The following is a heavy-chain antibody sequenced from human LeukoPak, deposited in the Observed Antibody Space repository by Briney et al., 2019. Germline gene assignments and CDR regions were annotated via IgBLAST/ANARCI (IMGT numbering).Heavy chain of an antibody. D-gene: IGHD3-22*01. J-gene: IGHJ4*02. V-gene: IGHV3-33*06. CDR3: AKGVYYYDSSGHDY. CDR1: GFTFSSYG. Sequence: GGSLRLSCAAYGFTFSSYGMHWVRQAPGKGLEWVAVIWYDGSNKYYADSVKGRFTISRDNSKNTLYLQMNSLRAEDTAVYYCAKGVYYYDSSGHDYWGQGTLVTVSS. CDR2: IWYDGSNK.